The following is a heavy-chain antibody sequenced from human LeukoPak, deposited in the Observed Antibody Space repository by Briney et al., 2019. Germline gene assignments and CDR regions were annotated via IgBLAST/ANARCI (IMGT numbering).Heavy chain of an antibody. CDR1: GGSFSSYY. CDR2: INHSGST. J-gene: IGHJ4*02. D-gene: IGHD5/OR15-5a*01. CDR3: ARGVSGFDY. Sequence: KPAETLSLTCAVYGGSFSSYYWSWIRQPPGKGLEWIGEINHSGSTNYNPSLKSRVTISVDTNKNQFSLKLRSVTAADTTVYYCARGVSGFDYWGQGTLVTVSS. V-gene: IGHV4-34*01.